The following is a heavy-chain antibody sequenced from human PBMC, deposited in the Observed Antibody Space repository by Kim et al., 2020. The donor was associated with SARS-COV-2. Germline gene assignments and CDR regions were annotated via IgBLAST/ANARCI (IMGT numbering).Heavy chain of an antibody. D-gene: IGHD3-10*01. CDR3: ARDSEVKGFGELFRKMGPRFFDY. J-gene: IGHJ4*02. Sequence: GGSLRLSCAASGFTFSSYSMNWVRQAPGKGLEWVSYISSCSSTIYYADSVKGRFTISRDNAKNSLYLQMNSLRDEDTAVYYCARDSEVKGFGELFRKMGPRFFDYWGQGTLVTVSS. CDR1: GFTFSSYS. V-gene: IGHV3-48*02. CDR2: ISSCSSTI.